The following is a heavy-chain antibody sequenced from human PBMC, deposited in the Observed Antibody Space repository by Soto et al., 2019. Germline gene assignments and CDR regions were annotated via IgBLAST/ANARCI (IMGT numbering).Heavy chain of an antibody. D-gene: IGHD6-19*01. CDR1: GYTLTELS. CDR2: FDPEDGET. Sequence: QVQLVQSGAEVKKPGAPVKVSCKVSGYTLTELSMHWVRQAPGKGLEWMGGFDPEDGETIYTQRFQGRFTMTEDTSTDTAYMELSSLRSEDTAVYYCATRRRYSSLIYYFDYWGQGTLVTVSS. J-gene: IGHJ4*02. V-gene: IGHV1-24*01. CDR3: ATRRRYSSLIYYFDY.